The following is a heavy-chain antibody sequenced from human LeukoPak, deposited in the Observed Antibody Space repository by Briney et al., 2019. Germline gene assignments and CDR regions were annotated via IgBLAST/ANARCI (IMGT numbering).Heavy chain of an antibody. CDR3: ARPRYSSGALLY. CDR1: GGSFSGYY. J-gene: IGHJ4*02. D-gene: IGHD6-19*01. V-gene: IGHV4-34*01. Sequence: SETLSLTCAVYGGSFSGYYWSWIRQPPGKGLEWIGEINHSGSTNYNPSLKSRVTISVDTSKNQFSLELSSVTAADTAVYYCARPRYSSGALLYWGQGTLVTVSS. CDR2: INHSGST.